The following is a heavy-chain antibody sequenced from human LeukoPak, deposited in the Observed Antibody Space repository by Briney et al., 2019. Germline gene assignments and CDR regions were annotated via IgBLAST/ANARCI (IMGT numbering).Heavy chain of an antibody. CDR3: ANSGANWPIFN. V-gene: IGHV3-72*01. Sequence: GGSLRLSCAASGFTFSDHYMDWVRQAPGKGLEWIGRTKNKAERYTTEYAASVRGRFTLSRDDSENSLYLQMNSLKPEDTAVYFCANSGANWPIFNWGQGTLVTVSS. CDR1: GFTFSDHY. J-gene: IGHJ4*02. CDR2: TKNKAERYTT. D-gene: IGHD1-26*01.